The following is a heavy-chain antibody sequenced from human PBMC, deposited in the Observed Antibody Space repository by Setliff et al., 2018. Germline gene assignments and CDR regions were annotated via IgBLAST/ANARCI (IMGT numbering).Heavy chain of an antibody. CDR1: GFTFRKHA. V-gene: IGHV3-48*04. J-gene: IGHJ4*02. D-gene: IGHD6-13*01. CDR3: ARDGYTSSWYPSDY. CDR2: VSGSGMTR. Sequence: GGSLRLSCTASGFTFRKHALAWVRQAPGKGLQWVSSVSGSGMTRDYTDSVKGRFTTSRDNARNSLYLQMDSLRAEDSAVYYCARDGYTSSWYPSDYWGQGSLVTVSS.